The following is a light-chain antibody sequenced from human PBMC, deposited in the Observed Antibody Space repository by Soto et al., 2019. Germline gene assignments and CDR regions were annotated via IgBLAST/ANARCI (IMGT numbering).Light chain of an antibody. J-gene: IGKJ1*01. CDR2: GAS. V-gene: IGKV3-20*01. Sequence: SVLTQSPGTLSLSPGERATLSCMASQSVSSNYLAWYQQKPGQAPRLLIYGASTRATGIPDRFSGSGSGKDFTLTISRLEPEDSAVYYCQQYGSSPTWTFGPGTKVDIK. CDR1: QSVSSNY. CDR3: QQYGSSPTWT.